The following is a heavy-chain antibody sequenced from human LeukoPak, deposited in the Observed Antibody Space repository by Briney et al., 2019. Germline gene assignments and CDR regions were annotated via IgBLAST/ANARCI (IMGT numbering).Heavy chain of an antibody. V-gene: IGHV4-61*02. Sequence: SETLSLTCTVSGGSISSGSYYWSWIRRPAGKGLEWIGRIYTSGSTNYNPSLKSRVTISVDTSKNQFSLKLSSVTAADTAVYYCARDCRNQDPNFAYYYYYMDVWRKGTTVTVSS. CDR3: ARDCRNQDPNFAYYYYYMDV. J-gene: IGHJ6*03. CDR1: GGSISSGSYY. D-gene: IGHD1-1*01. CDR2: IYTSGST.